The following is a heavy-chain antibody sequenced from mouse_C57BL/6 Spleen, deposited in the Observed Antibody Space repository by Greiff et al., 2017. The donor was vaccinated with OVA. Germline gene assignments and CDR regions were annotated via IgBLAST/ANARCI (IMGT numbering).Heavy chain of an antibody. CDR1: GYTFTDYN. CDR2: INPNNGGT. J-gene: IGHJ3*01. V-gene: IGHV1-18*01. Sequence: VQLQQSGPELVKPGASVKIPCKASGYTFTDYNMDWVKQSHGKSLEWIGDINPNNGGTIYNQKFKGKATLTVDKSSSTAYMELRSLTSEDTAVYYCARQVYYYGSSSFFAYWGQGTLVTVSA. CDR3: ARQVYYYGSSSFFAY. D-gene: IGHD1-1*01.